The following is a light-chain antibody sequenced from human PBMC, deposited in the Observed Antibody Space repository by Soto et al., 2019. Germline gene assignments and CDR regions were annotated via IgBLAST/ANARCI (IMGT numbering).Light chain of an antibody. J-gene: IGKJ3*01. CDR1: QSVSSSY. CDR2: GAS. CDR3: QQYGSASLCT. Sequence: EIVLTQSPGTLSLSPGERATLSCRASQSVSSSYLAWYQQTPGQAPRLLIYGASSRATGIPDRFSGSGSGTDFTLTISRLEPEDFAVYYCQQYGSASLCTFGPGTKVDIK. V-gene: IGKV3-20*01.